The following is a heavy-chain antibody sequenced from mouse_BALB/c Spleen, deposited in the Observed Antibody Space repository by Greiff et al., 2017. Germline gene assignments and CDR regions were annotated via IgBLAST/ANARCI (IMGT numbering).Heavy chain of an antibody. D-gene: IGHD2-10*02. CDR2: ISYDGSN. CDR1: GYSITSGYY. V-gene: IGHV3-6*02. Sequence: EVQRVESGPGLVKPSQSLSLTCSVTGYSITSGYYWNWIRQFPGNKLEWMGYISYDGSNNYNPSLKNRISITRDTSKNQFFLKLNSVTTEDTATYYCARVKGRYGNFPHWYCDVWGAGTTVTVSS. J-gene: IGHJ1*01. CDR3: ARVKGRYGNFPHWYCDV.